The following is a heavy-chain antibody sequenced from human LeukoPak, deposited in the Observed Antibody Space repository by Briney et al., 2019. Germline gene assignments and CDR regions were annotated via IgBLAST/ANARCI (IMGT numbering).Heavy chain of an antibody. CDR1: GFTLSRYG. CDR2: ISSNGDST. CDR3: VKDRYVDY. Sequence: GGSLRLSCAASGFTLSRYGMHWVRQAPGKGLEYVSSISSNGDSTYYADSVKGRFTISRDNSKNTLFLQMSSLRAEDTAVYYCVKDRYVDYWGQGTLVTVSS. V-gene: IGHV3-64D*09. J-gene: IGHJ4*02. D-gene: IGHD3-16*01.